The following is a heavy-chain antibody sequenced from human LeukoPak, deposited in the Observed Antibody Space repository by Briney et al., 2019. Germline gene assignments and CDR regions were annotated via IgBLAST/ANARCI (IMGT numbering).Heavy chain of an antibody. V-gene: IGHV3-23*01. Sequence: GGSLRLSCAASGFTFSSYAMSWVRQAPGKGLEWVSAISSSGGSTYYADSVKGRFTISRDNSKNTLYLQMNSQRAEDTAVYYCAKDLEYYYDSSGYLDYWGQGTLVTVSS. J-gene: IGHJ4*02. CDR1: GFTFSSYA. CDR3: AKDLEYYYDSSGYLDY. CDR2: ISSSGGST. D-gene: IGHD3-22*01.